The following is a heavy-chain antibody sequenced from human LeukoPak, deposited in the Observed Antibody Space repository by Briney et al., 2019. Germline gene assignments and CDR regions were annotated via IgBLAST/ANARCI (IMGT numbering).Heavy chain of an antibody. CDR2: INHSGST. J-gene: IGHJ3*02. CDR3: ARYPFHAFDI. Sequence: SETLSLTCAVYGGSLSGYYWSWIRQPPGKGLEWIGEINHSGSTNYNPSLKSRVTISVDTSKNQFSLKLSSVTAADTAVYYCARYPFHAFDIWGQGTMVTVSS. D-gene: IGHD3-9*01. CDR1: GGSLSGYY. V-gene: IGHV4-34*01.